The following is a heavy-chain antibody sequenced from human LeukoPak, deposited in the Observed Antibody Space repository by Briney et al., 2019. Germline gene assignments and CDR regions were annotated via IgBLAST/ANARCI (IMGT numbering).Heavy chain of an antibody. Sequence: PSQSLSLTCTVSGGSMSSGSYYWSWIRQPAGKGLEWIGRIYTSGSINYNPSLKSRVTISTDTSKNQFSPKLSSVSAADTAVYYCARGPHCSGGSCHSVSDYWGQGTLVTVSS. D-gene: IGHD2-15*01. V-gene: IGHV4-61*02. CDR1: GGSMSSGSYY. CDR2: IYTSGSI. J-gene: IGHJ4*02. CDR3: ARGPHCSGGSCHSVSDY.